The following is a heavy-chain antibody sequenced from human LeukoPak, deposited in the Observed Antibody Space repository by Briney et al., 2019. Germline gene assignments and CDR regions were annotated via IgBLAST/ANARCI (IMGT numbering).Heavy chain of an antibody. CDR2: MYTGGTT. V-gene: IGHV3-53*01. Sequence: GGSLRLSCAASGFTVSGTHMSWVRQAPGKGLEWVSAMYTGGTTYYADSVTGRFTVSRDTSRNTPFLHMDSLRAEDTAVYYCAKDEVTSGGGLASWGQGTLVIVSS. CDR3: AKDEVTSGGGLAS. D-gene: IGHD2-21*02. CDR1: GFTVSGTH. J-gene: IGHJ5*01.